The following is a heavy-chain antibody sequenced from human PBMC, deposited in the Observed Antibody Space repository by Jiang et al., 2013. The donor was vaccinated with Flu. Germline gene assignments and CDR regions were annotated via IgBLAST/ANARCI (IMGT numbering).Heavy chain of an antibody. V-gene: IGHV4-38-2*02. D-gene: IGHD5-18*01. CDR3: AREHPELWSTFDY. Sequence: GLVKPSETLSLTCTVSGYSISSGYYWGWIRQPPGKGLEWIGSIYHSGSTYYNPSLKSRVTISVDTSKNQFSLKLSSVTAADTAVYYCAREHPELWSTFDYWGQGTLVTVSS. J-gene: IGHJ4*02. CDR2: IYHSGST. CDR1: GYSISSGYY.